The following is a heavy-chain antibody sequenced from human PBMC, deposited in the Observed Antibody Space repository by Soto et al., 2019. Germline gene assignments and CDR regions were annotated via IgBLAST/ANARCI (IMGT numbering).Heavy chain of an antibody. CDR3: ARDRHTAIPGWFDP. CDR1: GGAFNNYV. V-gene: IGHV1-69*12. CDR2: IIPIFATA. Sequence: QVQLVQSGAEVKKPGSSVKVSCRSSGGAFNNYVITWVRQAPGQGLEWMGGIIPIFATANYAQKFQGRVTMTADESTNTVYMELSSLTSEDTAVYYCARDRHTAIPGWFDPWGQGTLVTVSS. D-gene: IGHD5-18*01. J-gene: IGHJ5*02.